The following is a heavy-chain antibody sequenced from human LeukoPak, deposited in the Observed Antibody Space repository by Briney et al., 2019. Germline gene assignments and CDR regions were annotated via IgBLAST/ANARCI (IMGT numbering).Heavy chain of an antibody. CDR3: ARAPAYYDYVWGSYRPTYEMDN. V-gene: IGHV4-59*01. CDR2: IYYSGST. CDR1: GGSISSYY. Sequence: SETLSLTCTVSGGSISSYYWSWIRRPPGKGLEWIGYIYYSGSTNYNPSLKSRVTISVDTSKNQFSLKLSSVTAADTAVYYCARAPAYYDYVWGSYRPTYEMDNWGQGTLVTVSS. D-gene: IGHD3-16*02. J-gene: IGHJ4*02.